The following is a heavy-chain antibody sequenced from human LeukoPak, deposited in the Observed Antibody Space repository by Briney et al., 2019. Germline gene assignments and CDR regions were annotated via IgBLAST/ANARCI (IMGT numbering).Heavy chain of an antibody. Sequence: GGSLRLSCAASGFTFSSYAMHWVRQAPGKGPEWVAVISYDGSNKYYADSVKGRFTISRDNSKNTLYLQMNSLRAEDTAVYYCARDPGRSGSYDYWGQGTLVTVSS. J-gene: IGHJ4*02. CDR3: ARDPGRSGSYDY. CDR1: GFTFSSYA. CDR2: ISYDGSNK. D-gene: IGHD1-26*01. V-gene: IGHV3-30*04.